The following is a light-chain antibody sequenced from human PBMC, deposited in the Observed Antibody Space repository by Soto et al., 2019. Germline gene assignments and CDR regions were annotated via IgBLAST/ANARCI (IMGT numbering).Light chain of an antibody. J-gene: IGLJ2*01. CDR3: CSYAGTSTYVL. Sequence: QSALTQPASVSGSPGQSITISCTGTSSDVGSYNLVSWYQHHPGKAPKLMIYEVSKRPSGVSDRFSGSKSGNTASLTISELQAEDEAEDYCCSYAGTSTYVLFGGGAKLTVL. V-gene: IGLV2-23*02. CDR2: EVS. CDR1: SSDVGSYNL.